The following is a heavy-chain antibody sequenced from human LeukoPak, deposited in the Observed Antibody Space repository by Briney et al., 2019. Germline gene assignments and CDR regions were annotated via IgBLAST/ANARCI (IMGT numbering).Heavy chain of an antibody. CDR2: ISYDGTNK. D-gene: IGHD3-22*01. CDR1: GFTFSSYG. Sequence: GRSLRLSCAASGFTFSSYGMHWVRQAPGKGLEWVAFISYDGTNKYYADSVRGRFTISRDNSKNTLFLQMNSLRAEDTAVYYCARDEVGGGYAVWGQGTRVIVSS. V-gene: IGHV3-30*03. CDR3: ARDEVGGGYAV. J-gene: IGHJ3*01.